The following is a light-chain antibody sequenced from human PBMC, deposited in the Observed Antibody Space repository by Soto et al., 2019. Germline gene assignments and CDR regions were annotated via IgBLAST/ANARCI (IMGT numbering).Light chain of an antibody. CDR3: LLYDGGAVV. V-gene: IGLV7-43*01. J-gene: IGLJ2*01. Sequence: QAVVTQEPSLTVSPGGTVTLTCASSTGTVTSGHYPNWLQQKPGQAPRALIYSTDTRHSWTPARFSGSLLGGKAALTLSGVQPDDEAAYSSLLYDGGAVVFGGGTKLTVL. CDR1: TGTVTSGHY. CDR2: STD.